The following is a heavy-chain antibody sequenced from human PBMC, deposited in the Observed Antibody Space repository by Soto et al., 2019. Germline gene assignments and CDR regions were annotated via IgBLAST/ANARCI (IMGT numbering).Heavy chain of an antibody. CDR2: ISPYNGKT. CDR3: ARDIYGGNCCDAFDI. D-gene: IGHD2-15*01. J-gene: IGHJ3*02. V-gene: IGHV1-18*01. CDR1: GYTFTNYG. Sequence: QAQLAQSGAEVKKPGASVNTSCKASGYTFTNYGFIWVRQAPGHGLEWVGWISPYNGKTEYAQKFQGRVTMTRDKPTSTAYMELRSLRSDDTAVYYCARDIYGGNCCDAFDIWGQGTMVTVSS.